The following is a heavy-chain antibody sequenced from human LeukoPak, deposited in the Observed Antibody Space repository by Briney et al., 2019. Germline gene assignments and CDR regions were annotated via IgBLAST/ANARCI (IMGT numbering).Heavy chain of an antibody. CDR1: GGSISSYY. Sequence: SETLSLTCTVSGGSISSYYWSWIRQPPGKGLEWIGYIYYSGSTNYNPSLKSRVTISVDTSKNQFSLKLSSVTAADTAVYYCARVKNHEYYYMDVWGKGTTVTVSS. V-gene: IGHV4-59*01. J-gene: IGHJ6*03. CDR3: ARVKNHEYYYMDV. CDR2: IYYSGST.